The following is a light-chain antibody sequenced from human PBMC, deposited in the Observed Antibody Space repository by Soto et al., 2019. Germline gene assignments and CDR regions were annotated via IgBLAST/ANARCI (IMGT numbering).Light chain of an antibody. Sequence: DIVMTQSPDSLAVSLGERATINCKSSQSVLYSSNNKNYLAWYQQKPGQPPKLLIYWAYTRESGVPDRFSGSGSGTDFTLAISSQQAEDVAVYYCQQYYSTPRTFGQGAKVEIK. CDR2: WAY. V-gene: IGKV4-1*01. J-gene: IGKJ1*01. CDR3: QQYYSTPRT. CDR1: QSVLYSSNNKNY.